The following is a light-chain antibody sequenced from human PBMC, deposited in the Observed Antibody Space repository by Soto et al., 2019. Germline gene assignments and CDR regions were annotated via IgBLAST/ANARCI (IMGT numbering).Light chain of an antibody. V-gene: IGKV3-15*01. CDR3: QQYNNWPPLT. CDR2: GAS. Sequence: EIGMTQSPATLSVSPGERATLSCRASQSVSSNLAWYQQKPGQATRLLIYGASTRATGIPARFSGSGSGTEFTLTLSSLQSEDFAVYYCQQYNNWPPLTFGGGTKVEIK. CDR1: QSVSSN. J-gene: IGKJ4*01.